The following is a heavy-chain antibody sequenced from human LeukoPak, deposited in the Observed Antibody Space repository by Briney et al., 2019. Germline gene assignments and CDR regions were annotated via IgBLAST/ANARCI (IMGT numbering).Heavy chain of an antibody. D-gene: IGHD6-13*01. J-gene: IGHJ5*02. CDR1: GFTVSSNY. CDR2: IYSGGST. V-gene: IGHV3-66*01. CDR3: ARDWGIAAAGIFGWFDP. Sequence: PGGSLRLSCAASGFTVSSNYMSWVRQAPGKGLEWVSVIYSGGSTYYADSVKGRFTISRDNSKNTLYLQMNSLRAEDTAVYYCARDWGIAAAGIFGWFDPWGQGTLVTVSS.